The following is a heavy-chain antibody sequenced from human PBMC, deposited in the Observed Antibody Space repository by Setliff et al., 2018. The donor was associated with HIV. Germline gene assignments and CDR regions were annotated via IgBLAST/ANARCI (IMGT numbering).Heavy chain of an antibody. V-gene: IGHV4-59*08. CDR1: GGSISSYY. D-gene: IGHD2-15*01. J-gene: IGHJ3*02. CDR2: IYYSGST. CDR3: AREHCSGGSCNGFDI. Sequence: PSETLSLTCTVSGGSISSYYWSWIRQPPGKGLEWIGYIYYSGSTNYNPSLKSRVTISLDTSRNQFSLKLGSVTAADTAMYYCAREHCSGGSCNGFDIWGQGTMVTVSS.